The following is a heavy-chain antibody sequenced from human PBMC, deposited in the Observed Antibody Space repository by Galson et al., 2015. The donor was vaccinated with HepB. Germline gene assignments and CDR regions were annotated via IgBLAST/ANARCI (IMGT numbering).Heavy chain of an antibody. Sequence: SLRLSCAASGFTFSSYAMSWVRQAPGKGLEWVSAISGSGGSTYYADSVKGRFTISRDNSKNTLYLQMNSLRAEDTAVYYCAKFRGLADAFDIWGQGTMVTVSS. CDR2: ISGSGGST. CDR3: AKFRGLADAFDI. CDR1: GFTFSSYA. J-gene: IGHJ3*02. V-gene: IGHV3-23*01.